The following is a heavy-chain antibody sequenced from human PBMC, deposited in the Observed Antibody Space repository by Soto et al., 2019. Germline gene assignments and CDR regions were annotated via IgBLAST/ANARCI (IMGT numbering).Heavy chain of an antibody. CDR2: ISGSGGST. V-gene: IGHV3-23*01. D-gene: IGHD2-15*01. J-gene: IGHJ4*02. CDR1: GFTFSGSA. Sequence: EVQLLESGGGLVQPGGSLRLSCAASGFTFSGSAMSWVRQAPGKGLEWVEAISGSGGSTYYADSVKGRFTISRDNSKNTLYLQMNSLRAEDTAVYYCAKDTGVVVAATRFDYWGQGTLVTVSS. CDR3: AKDTGVVVAATRFDY.